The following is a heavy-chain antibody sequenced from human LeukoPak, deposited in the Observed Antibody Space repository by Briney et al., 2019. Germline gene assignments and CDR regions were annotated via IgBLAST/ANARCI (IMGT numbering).Heavy chain of an antibody. CDR3: AREAADRLWFGYAFDI. V-gene: IGHV1-69*13. Sequence: ASVKVSCKASGGTFSSYAISWVRQAPGQGLEWMGGIIPIFGTANYAQKFQGRVTITADESTSTAYMELSSLRSEDTAVYYCAREAADRLWFGYAFDIWGQGTMVIVSS. J-gene: IGHJ3*02. D-gene: IGHD3-10*01. CDR2: IIPIFGTA. CDR1: GGTFSSYA.